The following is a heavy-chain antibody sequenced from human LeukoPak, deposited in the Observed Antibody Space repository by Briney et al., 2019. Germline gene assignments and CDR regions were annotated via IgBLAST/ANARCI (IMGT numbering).Heavy chain of an antibody. V-gene: IGHV1-2*02. CDR1: GYTFIGYY. J-gene: IGHJ4*02. CDR2: INPRSGGT. CDR3: ARSWFGELLCDY. Sequence: ASVKVSCKASGYTFIGYYIHWVRHAPGQGLERMGWINPRSGGTNYAQKFQGRVTMTSDTSISTAYMELSRLSSDDTAVYYCARSWFGELLCDYWGQGTLVTVSS. D-gene: IGHD3-10*01.